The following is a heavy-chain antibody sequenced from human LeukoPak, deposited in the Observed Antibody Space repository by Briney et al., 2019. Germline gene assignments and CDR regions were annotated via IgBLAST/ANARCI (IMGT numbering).Heavy chain of an antibody. J-gene: IGHJ4*02. CDR1: GFTFSGYG. Sequence: GGSLRLFCAASGFTFSGYGMHWVRQAPGKGLEWVAFIRYDGSDKYYADSVKGRFTISRDNSKNTLYLQMNSLRAEDTAVYYCANEALVLRYFDWLPKYHPHFDYWGQGTLVTVSS. CDR2: IRYDGSDK. V-gene: IGHV3-30*02. CDR3: ANEALVLRYFDWLPKYHPHFDY. D-gene: IGHD3-9*01.